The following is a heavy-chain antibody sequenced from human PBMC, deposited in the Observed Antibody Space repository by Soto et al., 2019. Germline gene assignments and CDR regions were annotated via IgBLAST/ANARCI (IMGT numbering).Heavy chain of an antibody. V-gene: IGHV4-31*03. CDR2: IYYSGST. CDR3: ARNYGDEYYFDY. CDR1: GCSISSGGYY. J-gene: IGHJ4*02. Sequence: PSETLSLTCTVSGCSISSGGYYWSWIRQHPGKGLEWIGYIYYSGSTYYNPSLKSRVTISVDTSKNQFSLKLSSVTAADTAVYYCARNYGDEYYFDYWGQGTLVTVSS. D-gene: IGHD4-17*01.